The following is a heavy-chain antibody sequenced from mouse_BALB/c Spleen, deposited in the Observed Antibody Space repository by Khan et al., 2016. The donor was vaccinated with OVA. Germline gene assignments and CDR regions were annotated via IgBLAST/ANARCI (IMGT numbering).Heavy chain of an antibody. V-gene: IGHV5-6-5*01. Sequence: EVELVESGGGLVKPGGSLKLSCAASGFTFSNYGVSWVRQTPEKRLELVASISSGDTTYYPDSVKGRFTISRDNARNILYLQMSSLRSEDTAMYYCARDYWFAYWGQGTLVTVSA. CDR2: ISSGDTT. CDR1: GFTFSNYG. J-gene: IGHJ3*01. CDR3: ARDYWFAY.